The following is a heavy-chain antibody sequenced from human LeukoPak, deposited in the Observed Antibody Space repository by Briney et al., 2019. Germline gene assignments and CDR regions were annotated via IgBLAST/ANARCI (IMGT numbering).Heavy chain of an antibody. D-gene: IGHD1-26*01. J-gene: IGHJ5*02. CDR2: INHSGST. V-gene: IGHV4-34*01. CDR3: ARLGTAVSGSSPNWFDP. Sequence: PSETLSLTCAVYGGSFSGYHWSWIRQPPGKGLEWIGEINHSGSTNYNPSLKSRVTISVDTSKNQFSLKLSSVTAADTAVCYCARLGTAVSGSSPNWFDPWGQGTLVTVSS. CDR1: GGSFSGYH.